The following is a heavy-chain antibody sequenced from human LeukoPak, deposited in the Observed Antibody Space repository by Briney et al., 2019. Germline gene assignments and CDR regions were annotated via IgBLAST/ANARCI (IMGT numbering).Heavy chain of an antibody. CDR1: GYTFTSYG. V-gene: IGHV1-18*01. CDR2: ISAYNGNT. D-gene: IGHD2-15*01. J-gene: IGHJ6*03. Sequence: ASVKVSCKASGYTFTSYGISWVRQAPGQGLEWMGRISAYNGNTNYAQKLQGRVTMTTDTSTSTAYMELRSLRSDDTAVYYCALLAYYYYYMDVWGKGTTVTVSS. CDR3: ALLAYYYYYMDV.